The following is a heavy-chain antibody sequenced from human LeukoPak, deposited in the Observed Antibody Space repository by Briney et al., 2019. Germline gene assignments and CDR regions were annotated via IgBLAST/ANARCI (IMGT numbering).Heavy chain of an antibody. V-gene: IGHV3-21*01. CDR2: ISSSSSYI. D-gene: IGHD3-22*01. CDR3: ARRGYYDSSGYQYYFDY. Sequence: GGSLRLSCAASGFTFSSYSMNWARQAPGKGLEWVSSISSSSSYIYYADSVKGRFTISRDNAKNSLYLQMNSLRAEDTAVYYCARRGYYDSSGYQYYFDYWGQGTPVTVSS. CDR1: GFTFSSYS. J-gene: IGHJ4*02.